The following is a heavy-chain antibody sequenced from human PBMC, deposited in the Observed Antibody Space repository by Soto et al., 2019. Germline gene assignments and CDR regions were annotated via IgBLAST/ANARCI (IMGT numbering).Heavy chain of an antibody. CDR3: VRTSLVVAAATREDY. Sequence: EVQLVESGGGLVQPGGSLRLSCAASGFTFSSYWMHWVRQAPGKVLVWVSRINSDGSSTSYADSVKGRFTISRDNAKNTRYLHMNSLRVEDTAVYYCVRTSLVVAAATREDYWGQGTLVTVSS. J-gene: IGHJ4*02. V-gene: IGHV3-74*01. CDR1: GFTFSSYW. D-gene: IGHD2-15*01. CDR2: INSDGSST.